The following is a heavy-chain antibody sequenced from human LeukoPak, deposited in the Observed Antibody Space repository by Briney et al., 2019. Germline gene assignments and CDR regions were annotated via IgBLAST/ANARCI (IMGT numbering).Heavy chain of an antibody. CDR1: GFTFSSYG. CDR2: ISYDGSNK. Sequence: PGRSLRLSCAASGFTFSSYGMHWVRQAPGKGLEWVAVISYDGSNKYYADSVKGRFTISRDNSKNTLYLQMNSLRAEDTAVYYCAKDRTGCQRRGYFDYWGQGTLVTVSS. V-gene: IGHV3-30*18. D-gene: IGHD3/OR15-3a*01. J-gene: IGHJ4*02. CDR3: AKDRTGCQRRGYFDY.